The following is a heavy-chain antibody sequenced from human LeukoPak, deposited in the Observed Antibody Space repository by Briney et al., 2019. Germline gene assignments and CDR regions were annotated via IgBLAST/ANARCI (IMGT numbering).Heavy chain of an antibody. Sequence: ASVKVSCKASGGTFSSYAISWVRQAPGQGLEWMGGIIPIFGTANYAQKFQGRVTITADESTSTAYMELSSLRTEDTAVYYCASVYLHGMDVWGQGTTVTVSS. CDR1: GGTFSSYA. V-gene: IGHV1-69*13. J-gene: IGHJ6*02. CDR2: IIPIFGTA. D-gene: IGHD2-8*01. CDR3: ASVYLHGMDV.